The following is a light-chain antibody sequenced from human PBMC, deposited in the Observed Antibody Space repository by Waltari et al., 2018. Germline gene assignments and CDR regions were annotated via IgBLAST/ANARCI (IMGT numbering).Light chain of an antibody. CDR3: QVWDFTQGV. CDR2: YDS. CDR1: SLGTKT. J-gene: IGLJ3*02. V-gene: IGLV3-21*04. Sequence: SYVLTQPPSVSVAPGKTARISCGGTSLGTKTVHWYQQKPGQAPVLVIHYDSGRPSGIPERFSGSTSGNTATLTIKWVEAGDEAEYFCQVWDFTQGVFGGGTKLTVL.